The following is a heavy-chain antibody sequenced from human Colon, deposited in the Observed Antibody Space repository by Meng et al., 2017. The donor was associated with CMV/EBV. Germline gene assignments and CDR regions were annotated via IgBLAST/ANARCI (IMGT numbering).Heavy chain of an antibody. CDR1: GGSISGNY. Sequence: LKESAQGLVQPSATPCLTCTSDGGSISGNYWTWFRGPAVVGLKWLGRIYSNGRIDDNYCLRSRVTISVDTSKNQLSLRLTSVNAADTAVYYCGRDGARRVPIDVWGRGTLVTVSS. D-gene: IGHD3-10*01. V-gene: IGHV4-4*07. CDR2: IYSNGRI. J-gene: IGHJ1*01. CDR3: GRDGARRVPIDV.